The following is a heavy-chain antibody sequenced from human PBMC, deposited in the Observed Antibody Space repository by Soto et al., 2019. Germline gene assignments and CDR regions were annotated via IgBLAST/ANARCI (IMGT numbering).Heavy chain of an antibody. V-gene: IGHV1-8*01. Sequence: GASVKVSCKASGYTFTNYDINWVRQAAGQGLEWVGWINPDSDNTGYAQKFQGRVTMTRDTSISTAYMELNSLRSEDTAVYYCARGRRYCTTTSCYPPALFPYGMDVWGQGTTVTVSS. J-gene: IGHJ6*02. CDR1: GYTFTNYD. CDR2: INPDSDNT. CDR3: ARGRRYCTTTSCYPPALFPYGMDV. D-gene: IGHD2-2*01.